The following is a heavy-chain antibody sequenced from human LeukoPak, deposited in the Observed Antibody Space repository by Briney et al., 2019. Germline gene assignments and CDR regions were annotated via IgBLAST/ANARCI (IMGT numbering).Heavy chain of an antibody. Sequence: GASVKVSCKASGYTFTRYDINWVRQATGQGLEWMGWMNPNSGNTGYAQKIPGRVTITRNTSISTAYMELSSLRSEDTAVYYCARGQEWELIDYWGQGTLVTVSS. D-gene: IGHD1-26*01. J-gene: IGHJ4*02. CDR2: MNPNSGNT. V-gene: IGHV1-8*03. CDR1: GYTFTRYD. CDR3: ARGQEWELIDY.